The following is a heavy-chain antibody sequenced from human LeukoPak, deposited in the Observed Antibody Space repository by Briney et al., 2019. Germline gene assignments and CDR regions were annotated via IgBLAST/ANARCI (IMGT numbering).Heavy chain of an antibody. CDR2: INAGNGNT. CDR3: ARDHMTTVTTGTYYYYGMDV. D-gene: IGHD4-17*01. V-gene: IGHV1-3*01. Sequence: ASVKVSCKASGYTFTSYAMHWVRQAPGQRLEWIGWINAGNGNTKYSQKFQGRVTITRDTSASTAYMELSSLRSEDTAVYYCARDHMTTVTTGTYYYYGMDVWGQGTMVTVSS. CDR1: GYTFTSYA. J-gene: IGHJ6*02.